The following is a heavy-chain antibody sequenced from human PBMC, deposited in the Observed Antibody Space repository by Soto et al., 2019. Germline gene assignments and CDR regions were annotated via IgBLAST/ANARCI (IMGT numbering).Heavy chain of an antibody. Sequence: ASVKVSCKASGYTFTGYYMHWVRQAPGQGLEWMGWINPNSGGTNYAQKFQGWVTMTRDTSISTAYMELSRLRSDDTAVYYCARERAVRWLQFIGSDPWGQGTLVTVSS. CDR3: ARERAVRWLQFIGSDP. J-gene: IGHJ5*02. V-gene: IGHV1-2*04. D-gene: IGHD5-12*01. CDR2: INPNSGGT. CDR1: GYTFTGYY.